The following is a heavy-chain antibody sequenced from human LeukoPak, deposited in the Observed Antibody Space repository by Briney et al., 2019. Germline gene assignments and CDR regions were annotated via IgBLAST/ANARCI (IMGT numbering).Heavy chain of an antibody. Sequence: GASVKVSCKTSGYTFTDYYMHWVRQAPGQGLEWMGWINPNSGGTNYAQKFQGRVTMTRDTSISTAYMELSRLRSDDTAVYYCATYCSSTSCYHWFDPWGQGTLVTVSS. V-gene: IGHV1-2*02. D-gene: IGHD2-2*01. CDR1: GYTFTDYY. CDR2: INPNSGGT. CDR3: ATYCSSTSCYHWFDP. J-gene: IGHJ5*02.